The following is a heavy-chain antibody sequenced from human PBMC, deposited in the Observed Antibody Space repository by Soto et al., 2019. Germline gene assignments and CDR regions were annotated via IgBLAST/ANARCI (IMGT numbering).Heavy chain of an antibody. CDR1: GGSISTYS. Sequence: QVQLQESCPGLVKPSETLSLTCTVSGGSISTYSWSWIRQPPGKGLEWIGYIYNSGSTNYNPSLKSRVTISVDTSKNHFSLKLNSVTAADTAVYYCARDSSDDYGSGSYYIGFDYWGQGTLVTVSS. CDR3: ARDSSDDYGSGSYYIGFDY. CDR2: IYNSGST. J-gene: IGHJ4*02. D-gene: IGHD3-10*01. V-gene: IGHV4-59*01.